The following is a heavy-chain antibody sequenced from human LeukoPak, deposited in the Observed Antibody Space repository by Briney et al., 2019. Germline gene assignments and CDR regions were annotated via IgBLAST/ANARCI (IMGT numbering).Heavy chain of an antibody. CDR3: ARDTYYDFWSGYYSGGLDY. CDR1: GFTFSSYW. CDR2: IKQDGSEK. Sequence: GGSLRLSCAASGFTFSSYWMSWVRQAPGKGMEWVANIKQDGSEKYYVDSVKGRFTISRDNAKNSLYLQMNSLRAEDTAVYYCARDTYYDFWSGYYSGGLDYWGQGTLVTVSS. V-gene: IGHV3-7*01. J-gene: IGHJ4*02. D-gene: IGHD3-3*01.